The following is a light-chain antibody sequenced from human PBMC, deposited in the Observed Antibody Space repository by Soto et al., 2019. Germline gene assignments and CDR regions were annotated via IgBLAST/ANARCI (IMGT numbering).Light chain of an antibody. Sequence: DIQMPHSPSTLSATAGARVTITYRASQSIRSWFSWDQHKPGKAPKLLIYDASNLNSGVPSRFSGSGSGTECYLTISNLQPDDCPTYYCQQYENYWTFGQGTRVEIK. CDR3: QQYENYWT. J-gene: IGKJ1*01. CDR1: QSIRSW. V-gene: IGKV1-5*01. CDR2: DAS.